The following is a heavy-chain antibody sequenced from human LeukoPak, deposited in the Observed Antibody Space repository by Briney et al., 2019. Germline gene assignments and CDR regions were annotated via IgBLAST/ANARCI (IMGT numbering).Heavy chain of an antibody. Sequence: GGSLRLSCAASGFTFSSYSMNWVRQAPGKGLEWVSYISSSSSTIYYADSVKGRFTISRDNAKNSLYLQTNSLRAEDTAVYYCAREPARDVVVTATRMDVWGQGTTVTVSS. CDR2: ISSSSSTI. V-gene: IGHV3-48*04. CDR1: GFTFSSYS. J-gene: IGHJ6*02. D-gene: IGHD2-21*02. CDR3: AREPARDVVVTATRMDV.